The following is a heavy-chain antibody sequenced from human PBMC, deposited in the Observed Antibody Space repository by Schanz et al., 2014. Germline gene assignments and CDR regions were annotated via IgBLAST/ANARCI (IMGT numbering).Heavy chain of an antibody. CDR1: GGSIRRSTYY. V-gene: IGHV4-39*01. CDR3: VRQLLWFGESGVDT. J-gene: IGHJ5*02. CDR2: IYNSGSA. Sequence: QLQLQESGPGLVKPSETLSLTCTVSGGSIRRSTYYWGWIRQPPGKGLEWVASIYNSGSAYYGPSLKGRVTISVGTSKNQFSLRLNSVTASDTAVYYCVRQLLWFGESGVDTWGQGTLVVVSS. D-gene: IGHD3-10*01.